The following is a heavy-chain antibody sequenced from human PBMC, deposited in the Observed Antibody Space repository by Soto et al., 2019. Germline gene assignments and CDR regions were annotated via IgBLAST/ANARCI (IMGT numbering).Heavy chain of an antibody. CDR2: ISGSGGST. CDR1: GFTFSSYA. D-gene: IGHD1-26*01. J-gene: IGHJ5*02. Sequence: GGSLRLSCAASGFTFSSYAMSWVRQAPGKGLEWVSAISGSGGSTYYADSVKGRFTISRDNSKNTLYLQMNSLRAEDTAVYYCAKVYLGYSVLVDLTGNWFDPWGQGTLVTVSS. CDR3: AKVYLGYSVLVDLTGNWFDP. V-gene: IGHV3-23*01.